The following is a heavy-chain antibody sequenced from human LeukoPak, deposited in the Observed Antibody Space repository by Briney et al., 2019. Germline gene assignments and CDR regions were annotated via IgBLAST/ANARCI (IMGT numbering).Heavy chain of an antibody. Sequence: PSETLSLTCTVSGGSISSYYWSWIRQPPGKGLEWIGYIYYSGSTNYNPSLKSRVTISVDTSKNQFSLKLSSVTAADTAVYYCARRYVTAAGLCYYYYMDVWGKGTTVTVSS. D-gene: IGHD6-13*01. CDR3: ARRYVTAAGLCYYYYMDV. V-gene: IGHV4-59*08. J-gene: IGHJ6*03. CDR2: IYYSGST. CDR1: GGSISSYY.